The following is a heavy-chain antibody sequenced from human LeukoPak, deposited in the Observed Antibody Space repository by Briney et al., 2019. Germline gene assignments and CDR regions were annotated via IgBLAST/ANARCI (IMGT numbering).Heavy chain of an antibody. CDR1: GYTFTGYY. V-gene: IGHV1-18*04. Sequence: GASVKVSCKASGYTFTGYYMHWVRQAPGQGLEWMGWISAFNGNTNYAQKLQGRVTMTTDTSTSTAYMELRSLRSDDTAVYYCARDWDGYNGIDYWGQGTLVTVSS. CDR2: ISAFNGNT. CDR3: ARDWDGYNGIDY. D-gene: IGHD5-24*01. J-gene: IGHJ4*02.